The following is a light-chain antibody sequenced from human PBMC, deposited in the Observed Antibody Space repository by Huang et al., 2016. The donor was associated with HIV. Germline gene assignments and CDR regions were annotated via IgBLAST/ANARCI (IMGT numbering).Light chain of an antibody. CDR2: GAS. CDR1: QSVSISY. V-gene: IGKV3-20*01. J-gene: IGKJ3*01. CDR3: QQYDSSPFT. Sequence: EIGLTQSPGTLSLSPGERATLSCRASQSVSISYLAWYQQKPGKAPRLLIYGASSRATGIPDMFSGIGSGTDVTRTISRLEPSDFAVYYCQQYDSSPFTFGPGTKVDIK.